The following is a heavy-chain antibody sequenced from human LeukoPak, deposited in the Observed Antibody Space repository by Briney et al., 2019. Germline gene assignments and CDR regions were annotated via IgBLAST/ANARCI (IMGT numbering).Heavy chain of an antibody. CDR3: ARAKYSSSWYGGWFDP. J-gene: IGHJ5*02. Sequence: SETLSLTCAVYGGSFSGYYWSWTRQPPGKGLEWIGEINHSGSTNYNPSLKSRVTISVDTSKNQFSLKLSSVTAADTAVYYCARAKYSSSWYGGWFDPWGQGTLVTVSS. CDR2: INHSGST. CDR1: GGSFSGYY. D-gene: IGHD6-13*01. V-gene: IGHV4-34*01.